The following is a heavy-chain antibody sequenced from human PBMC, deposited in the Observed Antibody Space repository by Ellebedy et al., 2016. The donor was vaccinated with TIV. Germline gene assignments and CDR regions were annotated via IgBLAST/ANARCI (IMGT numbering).Heavy chain of an antibody. D-gene: IGHD3-9*01. V-gene: IGHV3-9*01. CDR2: ISWKSDIV. CDR1: GFTFGDHA. J-gene: IGHJ6*02. Sequence: PGGSLRLSCAASGFTFGDHAMHWVRQAPGKGLEWVSGISWKSDIVCYAEFVKGRFIISRDNAENSLYLHLDRVRVKDTAMYYCAKDTQYYDLLTGSYGMDVWGQGTTVTVSS. CDR3: AKDTQYYDLLTGSYGMDV.